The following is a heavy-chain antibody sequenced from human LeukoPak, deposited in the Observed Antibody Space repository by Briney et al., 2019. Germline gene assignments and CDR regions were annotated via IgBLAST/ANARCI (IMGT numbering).Heavy chain of an antibody. J-gene: IGHJ3*02. D-gene: IGHD3-22*01. CDR1: VGSISSYY. Sequence: SETLSLTCTVSVGSISSYYWSGIRQPPGKGLECIGYNYYIGSTNYNTSYKSRVTISVDTSKNQFSPKLSSVTAADTAVYYCARPQSNYHDSTPHDAFDIWGQGTMVTVSS. CDR2: NYYIGST. V-gene: IGHV4-59*08. CDR3: ARPQSNYHDSTPHDAFDI.